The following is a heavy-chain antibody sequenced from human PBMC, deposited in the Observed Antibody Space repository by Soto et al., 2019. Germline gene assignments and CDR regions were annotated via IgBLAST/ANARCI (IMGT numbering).Heavy chain of an antibody. CDR1: GLTFISYA. J-gene: IGHJ3*02. Sequence: GERRILSCATSGLTFISYAMSWVRQAPGKGLEWVSAISGSGGSTYYADSVKGRFTISRDNSKNTLYLQMNSLRAEDTAVYYCAKDLIVVPHDAFDIWGQGTMVTVSS. V-gene: IGHV3-23*01. CDR3: AKDLIVVPHDAFDI. D-gene: IGHD2-21*01. CDR2: ISGSGGST.